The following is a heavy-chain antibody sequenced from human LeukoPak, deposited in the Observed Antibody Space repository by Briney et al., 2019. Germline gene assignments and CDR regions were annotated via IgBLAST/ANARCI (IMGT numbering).Heavy chain of an antibody. CDR3: AGWFGELLPLFAY. V-gene: IGHV4-38-2*02. CDR1: GYSITRGYY. CDR2: VYHSANT. Sequence: SETLSLTCTVSGYSITRGYYWGWIRQPPGKGLEGIGSVYHSANTYYNPSLKGRVTISVDTSKNQFSLRVSSVSAADTAVYYCAGWFGELLPLFAYWGQGALVTVSS. D-gene: IGHD3-10*01. J-gene: IGHJ4*02.